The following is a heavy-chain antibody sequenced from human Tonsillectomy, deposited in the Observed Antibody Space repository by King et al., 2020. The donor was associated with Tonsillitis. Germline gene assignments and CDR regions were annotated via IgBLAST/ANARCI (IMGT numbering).Heavy chain of an antibody. CDR1: GFTFRNYW. D-gene: IGHD6-19*01. CDR3: ARFIAVSDHPFDY. J-gene: IGHJ4*02. V-gene: IGHV3-7*01. CDR2: IKQDGNER. Sequence: EVQLVESGGGLVQPGGSLRLSCAASGFTFRNYWMTWVRQAPGKGLEWVANIKQDGNERHYVDSVKGRFTISRDNAKNSMYLQMSSLRDEDTAMYYCARFIAVSDHPFDYWGQGTLVTVSS.